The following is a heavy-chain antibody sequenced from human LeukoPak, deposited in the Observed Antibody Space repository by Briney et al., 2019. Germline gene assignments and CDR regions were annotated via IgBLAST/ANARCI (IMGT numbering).Heavy chain of an antibody. CDR2: ISYDGSTK. Sequence: GGSLRLSCAASGSTFSSHAMHWVRQAPGKGLEWVAVISYDGSTKYSADSVKGRFTISRDHSKNTLYLQMNSLRAEDTAVYYCARDPGGDGSYPDWGQGTLVTVSS. CDR3: ARDPGGDGSYPD. D-gene: IGHD1-26*01. J-gene: IGHJ4*02. V-gene: IGHV3-30-3*01. CDR1: GSTFSSHA.